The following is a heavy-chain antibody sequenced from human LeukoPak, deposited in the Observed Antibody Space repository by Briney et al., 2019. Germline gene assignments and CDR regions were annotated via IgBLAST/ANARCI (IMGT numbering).Heavy chain of an antibody. V-gene: IGHV3-23*01. CDR3: AKSRVAVAAPRNWFDP. CDR1: GFTFNNYA. CDR2: IMIGGDGK. J-gene: IGHJ5*02. Sequence: PGGSLRLSCAGSGFTFNNYAMSWVRRAPRKGLEWVSTIMIGGDGKHYADSVKGRFTISRDNSNNTLYLQMNSLRVEDTAVYYCAKSRVAVAAPRNWFDPWGQGTLVTVSS. D-gene: IGHD6-19*01.